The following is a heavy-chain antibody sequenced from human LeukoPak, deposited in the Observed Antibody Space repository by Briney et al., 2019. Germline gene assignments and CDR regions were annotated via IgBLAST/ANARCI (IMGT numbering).Heavy chain of an antibody. V-gene: IGHV1-69*04. CDR1: GGTFSSYA. J-gene: IGHJ4*02. CDR2: IIPIFGIA. CDR3: ASGGPDIVVVPAAAYFDY. Sequence: SVTVTFKASGGTFSSYAISWVRQAPAQGLEWMGRIIPIFGIANYAQKFQGRVTITADKSTSTAYMELSSLRSEDTAVYHCASGGPDIVVVPAAAYFDYWGQGTLVTVSS. D-gene: IGHD2-2*01.